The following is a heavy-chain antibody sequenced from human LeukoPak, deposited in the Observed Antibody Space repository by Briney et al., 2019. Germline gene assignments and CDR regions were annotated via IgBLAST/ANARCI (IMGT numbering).Heavy chain of an antibody. Sequence: GRSLRLSCAASGFTFSSYAMSWVRQAPGKGLEWVSAISGSGGSTYYADSVKGRFTISRDNSRNTLYLEMNSLRAEDTAVYYCAGYSSFDCWGQGTLVTVSS. J-gene: IGHJ4*02. D-gene: IGHD3-22*01. CDR2: ISGSGGST. CDR3: AGYSSFDC. CDR1: GFTFSSYA. V-gene: IGHV3-23*01.